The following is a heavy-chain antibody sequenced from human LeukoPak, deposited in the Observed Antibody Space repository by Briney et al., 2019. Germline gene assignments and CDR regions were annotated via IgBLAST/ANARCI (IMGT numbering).Heavy chain of an antibody. CDR3: ARGRLMSPGAFDI. CDR1: GGTFSSYA. V-gene: IGHV1-69*05. D-gene: IGHD2-8*01. J-gene: IGHJ3*02. CDR2: IIPIFGTA. Sequence: SVKVSCKASGGTFSSYAISWVRQAPGQGLEWMGGIIPIFGTANYAQKFQGRVTITTDESTSTAYMELSSLGSEDTAVYYCARGRLMSPGAFDIWGQGTMVTVSS.